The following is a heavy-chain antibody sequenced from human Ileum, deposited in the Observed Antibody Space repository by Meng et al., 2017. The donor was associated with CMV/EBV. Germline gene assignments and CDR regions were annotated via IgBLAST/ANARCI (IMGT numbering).Heavy chain of an antibody. D-gene: IGHD3-3*01. CDR3: ARASPQRRFLSY. V-gene: IGHV4-34*01. CDR2: INNRGST. Sequence: QGQRQQWGAGKLKPSETLSLVCTVHNSAFSDYYWTWIRQSPGKGLEWIGEINNRGSTNYNPSLKSRVTISIDTSRNQFSLKLTSMTAADTAVYYCARASPQRRFLSYWGQGTLVTVSS. CDR1: NSAFSDYY. J-gene: IGHJ4*02.